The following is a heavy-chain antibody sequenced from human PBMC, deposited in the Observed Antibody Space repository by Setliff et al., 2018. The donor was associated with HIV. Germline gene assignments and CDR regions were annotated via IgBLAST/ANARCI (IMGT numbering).Heavy chain of an antibody. CDR1: GFTFSSYG. J-gene: IGHJ4*01. CDR3: TRHYYDSSGYYLPRYFDY. D-gene: IGHD3-22*01. V-gene: IGHV3-15*01. Sequence: PGGSLRLSCAASGFTFSSYGMHWVRQAPGKGLEWVGRIKSKIDVGTIDYAAPVKGRFTISRDDSKSIAYLQMNSLKTEDTAVYYCTRHYYDSSGYYLPRYFDYWGQGALVTVSS. CDR2: IKSKIDVGTI.